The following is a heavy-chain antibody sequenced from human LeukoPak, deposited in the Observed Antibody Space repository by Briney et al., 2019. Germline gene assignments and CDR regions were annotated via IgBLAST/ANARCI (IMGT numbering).Heavy chain of an antibody. CDR3: ARSWNTIFGVAKPGHYAFDI. J-gene: IGHJ3*02. CDR2: INHSGST. V-gene: IGHV4-34*01. Sequence: PSETLSLTCAVYGGSFSGYYWSWIRQPPGKGLEWIGEINHSGSTNYNPSLKSRVTISVDTSKNQFSLKLSSVTAADTAVYYCARSWNTIFGVAKPGHYAFDIWGQGTMVTVSS. CDR1: GGSFSGYY. D-gene: IGHD3-3*01.